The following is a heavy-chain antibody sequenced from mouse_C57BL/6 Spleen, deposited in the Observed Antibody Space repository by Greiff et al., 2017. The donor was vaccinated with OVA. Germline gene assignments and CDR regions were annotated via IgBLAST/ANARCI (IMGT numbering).Heavy chain of an antibody. V-gene: IGHV5-16*01. D-gene: IGHD1-1*01. CDR3: ARVDYYGSSYFDY. J-gene: IGHJ2*01. CDR1: GFTFSDYY. Sequence: EVHLVESEGGLVQPGSSMKLSCTASGFTFSDYYMAWVRQVPEKGLEWVANINYDGSSTYYLDSLKSRFIISRDNAKNILYLQMSSLKSEDTATYDCARVDYYGSSYFDYWGQGTTLTVSS. CDR2: INYDGSST.